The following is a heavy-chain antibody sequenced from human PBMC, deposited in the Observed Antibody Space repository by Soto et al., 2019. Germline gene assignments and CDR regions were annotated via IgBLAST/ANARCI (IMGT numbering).Heavy chain of an antibody. CDR2: ISSSSSYI. Sequence: GGSLRLSCAASGFTFSSYSMNWVRQAPGKGLEWVSSISSSSSYIYYADSVKGRFTISRDNAKNSLYLQMNSLRAEDTAVYYCASLPSAAGPKNDYWGQGTLVTVSS. CDR3: ASLPSAAGPKNDY. J-gene: IGHJ4*02. V-gene: IGHV3-21*01. CDR1: GFTFSSYS. D-gene: IGHD6-13*01.